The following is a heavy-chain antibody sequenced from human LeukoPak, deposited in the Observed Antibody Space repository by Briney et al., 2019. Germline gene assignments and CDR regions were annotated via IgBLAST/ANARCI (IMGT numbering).Heavy chain of an antibody. J-gene: IGHJ3*02. CDR1: GGSFSGYY. CDR3: ARREYYYDSSGHSGAFDI. V-gene: IGHV4-34*01. D-gene: IGHD3-22*01. CDR2: INHSGST. Sequence: PSETLSLTCAVYGGSFSGYYWSWIRQPPGKGLEWIGEINHSGSTNYNPSLKSRVTISVDTSKNQFSLKLSSVTAADTAVYYCARREYYYDSSGHSGAFDIWGQGTMVTVSS.